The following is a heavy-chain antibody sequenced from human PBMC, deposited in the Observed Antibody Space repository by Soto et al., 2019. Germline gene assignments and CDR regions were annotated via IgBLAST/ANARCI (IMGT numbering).Heavy chain of an antibody. Sequence: QVQLVASGGGVVQQGRSLTLSCEASGFTFRRHAIHWARQAPGKGLEWVAVISRDGSNEYYEDSVKGRFTISRDNSKNTLFLQLNSLRLEDTAVYYCARSRNGGVADSFDYWGQGTLVTVSS. V-gene: IGHV3-30-3*01. CDR3: ARSRNGGVADSFDY. D-gene: IGHD3-10*01. J-gene: IGHJ4*02. CDR1: GFTFRRHA. CDR2: ISRDGSNE.